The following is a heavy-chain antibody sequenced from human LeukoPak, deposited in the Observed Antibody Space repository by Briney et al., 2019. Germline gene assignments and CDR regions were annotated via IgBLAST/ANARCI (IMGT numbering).Heavy chain of an antibody. D-gene: IGHD4-23*01. CDR2: IRQDDSEK. J-gene: IGHJ4*02. Sequence: GGSLRVSCSASGFTFSDYWMIWVRQAPGKGLEWVGNIRQDDSEKNYVDSVKGRFTISRDNAKFSLYLQMNSLRAEDTAVYYCATDRKVGTWDPRFNYWGQGTLVTVSS. V-gene: IGHV3-7*01. CDR1: GFTFSDYW. CDR3: ATDRKVGTWDPRFNY.